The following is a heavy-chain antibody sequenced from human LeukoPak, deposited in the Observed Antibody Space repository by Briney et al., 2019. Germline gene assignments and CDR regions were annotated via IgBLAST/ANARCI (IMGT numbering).Heavy chain of an antibody. Sequence: GGSLRLSCAASGFTFSSYAMSWVRQAPGRGLEWVSTISGRGGNTYYADSVRGRFTISRDNSKNTLYLQMNSLRADDTAIYYCAKVWFGEPPIDYWGRGTLVTVSS. CDR3: AKVWFGEPPIDY. CDR1: GFTFSSYA. CDR2: ISGRGGNT. J-gene: IGHJ4*02. V-gene: IGHV3-23*01. D-gene: IGHD3-10*01.